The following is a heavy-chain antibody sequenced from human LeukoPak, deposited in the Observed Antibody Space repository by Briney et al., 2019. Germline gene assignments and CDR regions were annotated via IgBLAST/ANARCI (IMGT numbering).Heavy chain of an antibody. J-gene: IGHJ4*02. Sequence: PSETLSLTCAVYGGSLSGYYWSWIRQPPGKGLEWIGEINHSGSTNYNPSLKSRVTISVDTSKNQFSLKLSSVTAADTAVYYCAREYCSSTSCYPYWGQGTLVTVSS. D-gene: IGHD2-2*01. CDR2: INHSGST. V-gene: IGHV4-34*01. CDR1: GGSLSGYY. CDR3: AREYCSSTSCYPY.